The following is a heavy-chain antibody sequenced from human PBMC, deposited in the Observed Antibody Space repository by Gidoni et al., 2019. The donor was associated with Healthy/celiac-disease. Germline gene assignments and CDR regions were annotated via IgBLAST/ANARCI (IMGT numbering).Heavy chain of an antibody. CDR3: AKDHVGATNQRGHYYYYYGMDV. J-gene: IGHJ6*02. CDR1: GFTFSSYG. D-gene: IGHD1-26*01. CDR2: ISYDGSNK. V-gene: IGHV3-30*18. Sequence: QVQLVESGGGVVQPGRSLRLSCAASGFTFSSYGMHVVRQAPGKGMEWVAVISYDGSNKYYADSVKGRFTISRDNSKNTLYLQMNSLRAEDTAVYYCAKDHVGATNQRGHYYYYYGMDVWGQGTTVTVSS.